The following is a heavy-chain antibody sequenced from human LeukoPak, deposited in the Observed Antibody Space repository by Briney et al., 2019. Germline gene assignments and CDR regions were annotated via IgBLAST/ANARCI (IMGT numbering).Heavy chain of an antibody. D-gene: IGHD5-12*01. CDR2: IIPIFGTA. V-gene: IGHV1-69*01. Sequence: ASVKVCCKASGGTFSSYAISWVRQAPGQGLEWMGGIIPIFGTANYAQKFQGRVTITADESTSTAYMELSSLRSEDTAVYYCALVATDGNYFDYWGQGTLVTVSS. CDR3: ALVATDGNYFDY. J-gene: IGHJ4*02. CDR1: GGTFSSYA.